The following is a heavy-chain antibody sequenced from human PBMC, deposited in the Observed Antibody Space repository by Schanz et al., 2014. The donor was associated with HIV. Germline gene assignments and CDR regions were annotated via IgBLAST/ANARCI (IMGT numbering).Heavy chain of an antibody. CDR1: GFTFSSNG. D-gene: IGHD3-22*01. Sequence: QVQLVESGGGVVQPGRSLRLSCSASGFTFSSNGMHWVRQAPGKGLEWVAVISYDRSHKYYADSVKGRFTISRDNAKNSLYLQMNSLRAEDTAVYYCAREPSTYFYDTSGSGVDYWGQGTLVTVSS. CDR2: ISYDRSHK. V-gene: IGHV3-33*08. CDR3: AREPSTYFYDTSGSGVDY. J-gene: IGHJ4*02.